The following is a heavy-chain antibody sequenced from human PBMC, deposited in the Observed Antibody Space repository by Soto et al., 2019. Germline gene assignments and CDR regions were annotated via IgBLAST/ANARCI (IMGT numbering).Heavy chain of an antibody. CDR2: ISGQEGFT. D-gene: IGHD6-19*01. CDR3: AKEGAEVGTPVFDY. J-gene: IGHJ4*02. CDR1: GFSFRTYA. V-gene: IGHV3-23*01. Sequence: GSLRLSCAVSGFSFRTYAMSWVRQLPGKGLEWVSGISGQEGFTYYADSVKGRVTISRDISSSTLYLEMHSLRAEDTAVYYCAKEGAEVGTPVFDYWGQGSLVTVSS.